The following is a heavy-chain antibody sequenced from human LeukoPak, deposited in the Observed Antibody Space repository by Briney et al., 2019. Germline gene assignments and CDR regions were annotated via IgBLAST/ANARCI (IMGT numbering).Heavy chain of an antibody. D-gene: IGHD4-17*01. Sequence: GGSLRLSCAASGFTFSSYAMSWVRQAPGKGLEWVSGITYGDGSTYYADSLKGRFTISRDNAENSLYLQMNSLRDEDTAVYYCARDRTTVVSPDAFDIWGQGTMVTVSS. V-gene: IGHV3-23*01. CDR2: ITYGDGST. CDR1: GFTFSSYA. J-gene: IGHJ3*02. CDR3: ARDRTTVVSPDAFDI.